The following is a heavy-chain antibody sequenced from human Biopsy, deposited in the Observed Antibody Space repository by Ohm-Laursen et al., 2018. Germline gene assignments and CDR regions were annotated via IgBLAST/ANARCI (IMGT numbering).Heavy chain of an antibody. CDR2: GYYTGST. J-gene: IGHJ2*01. CDR1: AVYISSYY. CDR3: ARDRGYYSDMTVPGYFDL. Sequence: SRTLSFTSTVSAVYISSYYWSWIRQPNGKGLQWVGYGYYTGSTDYNPFLQSRVTITVDTSKNHFALRLRSVTPADTAIYYGARDRGYYSDMTVPGYFDLWGRGTLVTVSS. V-gene: IGHV4-59*01. D-gene: IGHD3-22*01.